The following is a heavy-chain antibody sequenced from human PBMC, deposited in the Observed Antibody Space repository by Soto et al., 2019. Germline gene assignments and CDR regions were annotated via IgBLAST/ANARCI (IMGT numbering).Heavy chain of an antibody. D-gene: IGHD3-22*01. CDR1: GFSFSTCA. V-gene: IGHV3-23*01. CDR2: ISASGDTT. CDR3: AAQATGYFVTFDF. Sequence: EVQLLESGGGLVQPGGSLRLSCAASGFSFSTCAVSWVRQAPGKGLEWVSSISASGDTTHYAESVRGRFTISRDNARNTLHLQMSSLTAEETAIYSCAAQATGYFVTFDFWGRGTLVTVSS. J-gene: IGHJ4*02.